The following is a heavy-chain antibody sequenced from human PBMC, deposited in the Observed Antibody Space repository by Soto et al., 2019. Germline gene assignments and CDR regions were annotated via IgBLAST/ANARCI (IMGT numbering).Heavy chain of an antibody. CDR2: IYYSGST. CDR1: GDSISSYY. J-gene: IGHJ4*02. CDR3: ASEGTGYPFYFDY. D-gene: IGHD3-9*01. Sequence: PSETLSLTCTVSGDSISSYYWSWIRQPPGKGLEWIGYIYYSGSTNYNPSLKSRVIISVDTSKNQFSLKLNSVTAADTAVYYCASEGTGYPFYFDYWGQGTLVTVSS. V-gene: IGHV4-59*01.